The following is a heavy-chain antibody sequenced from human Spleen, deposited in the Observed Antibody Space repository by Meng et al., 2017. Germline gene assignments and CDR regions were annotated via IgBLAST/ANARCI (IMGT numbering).Heavy chain of an antibody. Sequence: ASVKVSCKALGGIFSNYVIGWVRQAPGQGLEWMGWMDPNSGNTGYAQKFQGRVTLTRNTSISTAYMELTTLISDDTAVYYCATTVVTATDNVFDSWGQGTRVTVSS. V-gene: IGHV1-8*01. CDR1: GGIFSNYV. D-gene: IGHD4-23*01. J-gene: IGHJ4*03. CDR2: MDPNSGNT. CDR3: ATTVVTATDNVFDS.